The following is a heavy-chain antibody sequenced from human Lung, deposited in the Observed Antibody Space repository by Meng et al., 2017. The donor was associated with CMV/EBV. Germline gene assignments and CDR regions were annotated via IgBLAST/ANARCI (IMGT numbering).Heavy chain of an antibody. Sequence: SETLSLXXTVSGGSVSSGSYYWSWIRQPPGKGLEWIGYIYYSGSTNYNPSLKSRVTISVDTSKNQFSLKLSSVTAADTAVYYCAREDYCDPFLGPVGGMDVWGQGTTVTVSS. J-gene: IGHJ6*02. CDR2: IYYSGST. CDR1: GGSVSSGSYY. V-gene: IGHV4-61*01. D-gene: IGHD3-22*01. CDR3: AREDYCDPFLGPVGGMDV.